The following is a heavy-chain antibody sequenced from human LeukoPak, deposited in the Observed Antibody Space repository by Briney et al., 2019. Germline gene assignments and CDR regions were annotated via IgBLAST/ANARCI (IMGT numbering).Heavy chain of an antibody. J-gene: IGHJ5*02. CDR3: ARDEVGRYWFDP. CDR1: GFTFSSYA. CDR2: ISYDGSNK. V-gene: IGHV3-30-3*01. D-gene: IGHD3-10*01. Sequence: GGSLRLSCAASGFTFSSYAMHWVRQAPGKGLEWVAVISYDGSNKYYADSVKGRFTISRDNAKNSLYLQMNSLRAEDTAVYYCARDEVGRYWFDPWGQGTLVTVSS.